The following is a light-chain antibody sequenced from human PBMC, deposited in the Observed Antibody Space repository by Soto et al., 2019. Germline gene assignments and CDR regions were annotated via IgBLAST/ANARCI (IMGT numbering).Light chain of an antibody. Sequence: AIQMTQSPSSLSASIGDRVTITCRASQGVGNDLGWYQHKPGQAPKLLIYAASSLESGVPSRFSGSGSGTDFTLTINSLQPEDFATYYCLQYYTSPYTFRPGTKLEI. J-gene: IGKJ2*01. CDR2: AAS. CDR3: LQYYTSPYT. CDR1: QGVGND. V-gene: IGKV1-6*01.